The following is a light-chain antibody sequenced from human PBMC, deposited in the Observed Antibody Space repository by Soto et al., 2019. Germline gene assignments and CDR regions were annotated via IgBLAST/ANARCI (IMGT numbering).Light chain of an antibody. CDR1: QSVSSN. Sequence: EIVMTQSPATLSVSPGERATLSCRASQSVSSNLAWYQQKPGQAPRLLIYGASTRATGIPARFSGSGSGTEFTLTISSLQSEDFAVYYCQKYSNWPRTFGQGTKV. CDR2: GAS. CDR3: QKYSNWPRT. V-gene: IGKV3-15*01. J-gene: IGKJ1*01.